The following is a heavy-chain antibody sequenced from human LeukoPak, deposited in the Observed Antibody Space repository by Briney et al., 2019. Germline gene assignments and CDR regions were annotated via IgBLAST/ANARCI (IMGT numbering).Heavy chain of an antibody. J-gene: IGHJ1*01. D-gene: IGHD2-2*02. V-gene: IGHV1-18*01. CDR2: ISAYNGNT. CDR1: VYTFTIYG. CDR3: ARDLEDIVVVPAAIVYFQH. Sequence: ASVTVSCTASVYTFTIYGISWVRQAPGQAREWMGWISAYNGNTKYAQKLQGRVTMTTDTSTSTAYMELRSLRSDDTAVYYCARDLEDIVVVPAAIVYFQHWGQGTLVTVSS.